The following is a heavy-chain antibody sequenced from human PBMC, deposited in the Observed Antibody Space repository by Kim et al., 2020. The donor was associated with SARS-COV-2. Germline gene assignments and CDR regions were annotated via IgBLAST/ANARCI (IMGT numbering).Heavy chain of an antibody. J-gene: IGHJ4*02. V-gene: IGHV3-21*01. CDR2: ISSSSSYI. CDR1: GFTFSSYS. D-gene: IGHD6-19*01. Sequence: GGSLRLSCAASGFTFSSYSMNWVRQAPGKGLEWVSSISSSSSYIYYADSVKGRFTISRDNAKNSLYLQMNSLRAEDTAVYYCARDLGPGIAVAGLWGQGTLVTVSS. CDR3: ARDLGPGIAVAGL.